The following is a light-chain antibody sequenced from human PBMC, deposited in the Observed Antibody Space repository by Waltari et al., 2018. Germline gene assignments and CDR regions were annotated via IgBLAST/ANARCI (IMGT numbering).Light chain of an antibody. CDR2: WAS. CDR3: QQYYSTPRT. J-gene: IGKJ1*01. V-gene: IGKV4-1*01. CDR1: QSVLYSSNHKNY. Sequence: DIVMTQSPDSLAVSLGERATINCKSSQSVLYSSNHKNYLAWYQPKPGQPPELLIYWASTREAWVPARFSGSRSGTDFTLTISSLQAEDVAVYYCQQYYSTPRTFGQGTKVEIK.